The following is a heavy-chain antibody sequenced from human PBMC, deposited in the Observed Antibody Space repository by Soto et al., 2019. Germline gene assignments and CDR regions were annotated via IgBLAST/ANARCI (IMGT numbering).Heavy chain of an antibody. CDR1: GFTFSSYS. CDR3: ARDGVAAGTFYYYYYGMDV. D-gene: IGHD6-13*01. V-gene: IGHV3-21*01. CDR2: ISSSSSYI. Sequence: VQLVESGGGLVKPGGSLRLSCAASGFTFSSYSMNWVRQAPGKGLEWVSSISSSSSYIYYADSVKGRFTISRDNAKNXLYXQMNSLRAEDTAVYYCARDGVAAGTFYYYYYGMDVWGQGTTVTVSS. J-gene: IGHJ6*02.